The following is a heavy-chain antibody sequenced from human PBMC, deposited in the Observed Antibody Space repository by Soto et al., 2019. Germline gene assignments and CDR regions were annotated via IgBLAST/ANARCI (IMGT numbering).Heavy chain of an antibody. D-gene: IGHD2-15*01. Sequence: EVQLVESGGGLVQPGGSLRLSCAASGFTFSSYSMHWVRQAPGKGLEWVSYISSSSSTIHYADSVKGRFTISRDNAKNSLYLHMTSLRAEDTAVYNCASGRVVGDYVYWGQGTLVTVSS. CDR1: GFTFSSYS. V-gene: IGHV3-48*01. CDR3: ASGRVVGDYVY. J-gene: IGHJ4*02. CDR2: ISSSSSTI.